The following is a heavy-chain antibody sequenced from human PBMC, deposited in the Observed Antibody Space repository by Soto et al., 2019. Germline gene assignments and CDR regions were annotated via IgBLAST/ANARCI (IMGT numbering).Heavy chain of an antibody. J-gene: IGHJ6*02. V-gene: IGHV1-18*01. D-gene: IGHD2-21*01. CDR2: ISAYNGNT. CDR1: GYTFTSYG. Sequence: ASVKVSCKASGYTFTSYGISWVRQAPGQGLEWMGWISAYNGNTNFAQKLQGRVTMTKDTSTSTAYMELRSLRSDDTAVYYCARDPHPYSTASRLGVWGQGTTVTVSS. CDR3: ARDPHPYSTASRLGV.